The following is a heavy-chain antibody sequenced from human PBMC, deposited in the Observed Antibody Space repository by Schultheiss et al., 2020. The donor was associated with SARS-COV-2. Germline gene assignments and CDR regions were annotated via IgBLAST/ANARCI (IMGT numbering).Heavy chain of an antibody. J-gene: IGHJ4*02. CDR2: INHSGST. D-gene: IGHD3-9*01. CDR1: GGSFSGYY. V-gene: IGHV4-34*01. CDR3: ARDRYDILTGYYTDY. Sequence: SETLSLTCAVYGGSFSGYYWSWIRQPPGKGLEWIGEINHSGSTNYNPSLKSRVTISVDTSKNQFSLKLSSVTAADTAVYYCARDRYDILTGYYTDYWGQGTLVTVSS.